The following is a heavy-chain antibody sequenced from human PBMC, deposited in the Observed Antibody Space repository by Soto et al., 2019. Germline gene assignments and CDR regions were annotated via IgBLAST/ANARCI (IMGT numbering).Heavy chain of an antibody. D-gene: IGHD3-3*01. CDR3: SRQASDFWSGKPQYYMDV. Sequence: EVQLVESGGGLVQPGGSLKLSCAASGFTFSGSAMHWVRQASGKGLEWVGRIRSKPNNYATAYGASVKGRFTISRDDSKITAYLQMNRLKNEDTAVYYGSRQASDFWSGKPQYYMDVWGKGTTVTVSS. CDR1: GFTFSGSA. CDR2: IRSKPNNYAT. J-gene: IGHJ6*03. V-gene: IGHV3-73*01.